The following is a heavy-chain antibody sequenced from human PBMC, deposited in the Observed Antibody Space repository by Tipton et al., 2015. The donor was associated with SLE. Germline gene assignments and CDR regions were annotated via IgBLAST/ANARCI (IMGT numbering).Heavy chain of an antibody. V-gene: IGHV3-9*01. CDR3: ATESGYCSGGSCYPGAFDI. D-gene: IGHD2-15*01. J-gene: IGHJ3*02. CDR2: ISWNSGSI. Sequence: SLRLSCAASGFTFDDYAMHWVRQAPGKGLEWVSGISWNSGSIGYADSVKGRFTISRDNAKNSLYLQMNSLRTEDTALYYCATESGYCSGGSCYPGAFDIWGQGTMVTVSS. CDR1: GFTFDDYA.